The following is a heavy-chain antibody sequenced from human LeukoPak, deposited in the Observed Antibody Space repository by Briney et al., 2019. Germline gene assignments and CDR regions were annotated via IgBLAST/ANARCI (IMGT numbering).Heavy chain of an antibody. Sequence: GGSLRLSCAASGFIVNTNYMIWVRQAPGRGLEWVSFIYAEGNTYYADSVKGRFTISRDISKNAVYLQMNSLRAEDTAVYYCARDSYGDANFDSWGQGTLVTVSS. J-gene: IGHJ4*02. CDR1: GFIVNTNY. V-gene: IGHV3-53*01. D-gene: IGHD4-17*01. CDR3: ARDSYGDANFDS. CDR2: IYAEGNT.